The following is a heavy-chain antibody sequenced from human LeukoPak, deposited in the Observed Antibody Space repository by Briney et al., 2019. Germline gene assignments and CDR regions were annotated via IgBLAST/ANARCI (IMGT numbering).Heavy chain of an antibody. Sequence: GGSLRLSCAASGFTFSSYEMNWVRQAPGKGLEWVSYISSSGSTIYYADSVKGRFTISRDNAKNSPYLQMNSLRAEDTAVYYCARGSWYRDLWDHYFDYWGQGTLVTVSS. V-gene: IGHV3-48*03. J-gene: IGHJ4*02. CDR3: ARGSWYRDLWDHYFDY. CDR2: ISSSGSTI. CDR1: GFTFSSYE. D-gene: IGHD6-13*01.